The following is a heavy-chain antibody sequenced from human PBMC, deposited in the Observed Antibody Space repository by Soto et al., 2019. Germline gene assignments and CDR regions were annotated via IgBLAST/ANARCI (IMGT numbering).Heavy chain of an antibody. D-gene: IGHD3-10*01. J-gene: IGHJ3*02. V-gene: IGHV3-21*01. CDR2: ISSSSSYI. Sequence: GGSLRLSCVASGFTFSRYSMNWVRQAPGKGLEWVSSISSSSSYIYYADSVKGRFTISRDNAKNSLYLQMNSLRAEDTAVYYCARGSYYYGSGRFAFDIWGQGTMVTVSS. CDR1: GFTFSRYS. CDR3: ARGSYYYGSGRFAFDI.